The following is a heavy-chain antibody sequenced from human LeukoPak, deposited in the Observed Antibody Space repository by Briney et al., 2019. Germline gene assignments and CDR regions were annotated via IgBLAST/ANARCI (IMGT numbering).Heavy chain of an antibody. CDR2: IYQSGST. CDR3: VVWKGDYTVDY. V-gene: IGHV4-4*02. D-gene: IGHD4-17*01. CDR1: GGSISSSNW. J-gene: IGHJ4*02. Sequence: KSSETLSLTCAVSGGSISSSNWWSWVRQPPGKGLEWIGDIYQSGSTNYKPSLKSRVTISVDKSKNQFSLKLSSVTAADTAVYYCVVWKGDYTVDYWGQGTLVTVSS.